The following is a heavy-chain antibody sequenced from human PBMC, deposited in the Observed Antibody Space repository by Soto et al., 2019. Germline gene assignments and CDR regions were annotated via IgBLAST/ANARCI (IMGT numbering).Heavy chain of an antibody. J-gene: IGHJ6*02. CDR3: ARDLRGTGLVV. CDR2: VYSTGLA. Sequence: QVQLHESGPGLVKPSETLSLTCNVSGASLGSFYWSWIRQSAGTGLQWIGRVYSTGLATYNPALEGRVTISLDRSNTHLALELNSVTAADTAVYYCARDLRGTGLVVWGRGPTVSVSS. V-gene: IGHV4-4*07. D-gene: IGHD3-16*01. CDR1: GASLGSFY.